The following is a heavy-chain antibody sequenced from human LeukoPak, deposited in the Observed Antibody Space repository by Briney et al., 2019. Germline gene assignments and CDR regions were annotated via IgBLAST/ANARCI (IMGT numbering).Heavy chain of an antibody. CDR3: ARQKCTSTSCLAKNAFDI. CDR1: GSISGYY. J-gene: IGHJ3*02. V-gene: IGHV4-4*09. Sequence: SETLSLTCTVSGSISGYYWSWIRQPPGKGLEWIGYIYTSGSTNYNPSLESRVTISVDTSKNQFSLDLSSVTAADTAVYYCARQKCTSTSCLAKNAFDIWGQGTMVTVSS. D-gene: IGHD2-2*01. CDR2: IYTSGST.